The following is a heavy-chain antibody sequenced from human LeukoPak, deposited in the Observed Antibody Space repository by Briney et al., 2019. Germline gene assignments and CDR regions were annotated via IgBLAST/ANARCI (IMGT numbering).Heavy chain of an antibody. D-gene: IGHD3-22*01. J-gene: IGHJ4*02. Sequence: SEILSLTCAVYGGSFSGYYWSWIRQPPGKGLEWIGEINHSGSTNYNPSLKSRVTISVDTSKNQFSLKLSSVTAAGTAVYYCARGALYYYDSSGYYYPYYFDYWGQGTLVTVSS. CDR3: ARGALYYYDSSGYYYPYYFDY. CDR2: INHSGST. CDR1: GGSFSGYY. V-gene: IGHV4-34*01.